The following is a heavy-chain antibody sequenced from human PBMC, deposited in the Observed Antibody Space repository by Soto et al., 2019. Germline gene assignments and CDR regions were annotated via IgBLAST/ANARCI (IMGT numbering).Heavy chain of an antibody. Sequence: SETLSLTCTVSGGSVSSGSYYWSWIRQPPGKGLEWIGYIYYSGSTNYNPSLKSRVTISVDTSKNQFSLKLSSVTAADTAVYYCARSYRGAITTKYAFDIWGQGTMVTVSS. V-gene: IGHV4-61*01. CDR3: ARSYRGAITTKYAFDI. CDR2: IYYSGST. J-gene: IGHJ3*02. D-gene: IGHD3-22*01. CDR1: GGSVSSGSYY.